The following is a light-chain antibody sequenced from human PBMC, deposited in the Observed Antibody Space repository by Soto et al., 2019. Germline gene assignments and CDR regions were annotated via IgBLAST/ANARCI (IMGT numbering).Light chain of an antibody. CDR3: QSYDNSLSGSRV. V-gene: IGLV2-14*01. J-gene: IGLJ3*02. CDR2: GTN. CDR1: SSDIGAYNY. Sequence: QSALTQPASVSGSPGQSITISCTGTSSDIGAYNYVSWYQQHPGKAPKLLIYGTNNRPSGVPDRFSGSKSGMSASLAITGLQAADEANYYCQSYDNSLSGSRVFGGGTKLTVL.